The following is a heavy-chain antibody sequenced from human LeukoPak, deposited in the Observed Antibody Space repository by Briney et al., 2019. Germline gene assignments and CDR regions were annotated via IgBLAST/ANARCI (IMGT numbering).Heavy chain of an antibody. CDR1: GGSISSYY. CDR2: IYTSGST. Sequence: SETLSLTCTVSGGSISSYYWSWIGQPAGKRLEWIGRIYTSGSTNYNPSLKSRVTMSVDTSKNQFSLKLSSVTAADTAVYYCARDHRSSGWYGGLDYWGQGTLVTVSS. CDR3: ARDHRSSGWYGGLDY. V-gene: IGHV4-4*07. J-gene: IGHJ4*02. D-gene: IGHD6-19*01.